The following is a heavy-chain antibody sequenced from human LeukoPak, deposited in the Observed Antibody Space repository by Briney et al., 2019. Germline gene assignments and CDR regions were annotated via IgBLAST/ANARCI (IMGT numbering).Heavy chain of an antibody. Sequence: SETLSLTCTVSGGSISTSYYYWGWIRQPPGKGLEWIGNIHNSESTYYNPSLKSRVTISVDTSKNQFSLKLSSVTAADTAVYYCARQVTFGYAYAYYFDYWGQGSLVTVSS. V-gene: IGHV4-39*01. CDR1: GGSISTSYYY. D-gene: IGHD5-18*01. CDR2: IHNSEST. CDR3: ARQVTFGYAYAYYFDY. J-gene: IGHJ4*02.